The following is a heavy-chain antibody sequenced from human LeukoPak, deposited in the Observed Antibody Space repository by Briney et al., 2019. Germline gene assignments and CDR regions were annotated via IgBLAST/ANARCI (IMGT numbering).Heavy chain of an antibody. CDR3: ATWVGYYDSSGYQYPFDY. CDR2: ISAYNGNT. J-gene: IGHJ4*02. CDR1: GYSFTQSG. D-gene: IGHD3-22*01. V-gene: IGHV1-18*01. Sequence: GASVKVSCKTSGYSFTQSGITWVRQAPGQGLEWMGWISAYNGNTNLAQKFQGRVTMTEDTSTDTAYMELSSLRSEDTAVYYCATWVGYYDSSGYQYPFDYWGQGTLVTVSS.